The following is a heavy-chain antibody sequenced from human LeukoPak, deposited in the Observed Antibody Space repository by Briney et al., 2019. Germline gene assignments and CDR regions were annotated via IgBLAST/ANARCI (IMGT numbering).Heavy chain of an antibody. J-gene: IGHJ4*02. D-gene: IGHD6-13*01. CDR3: AKDLSAASDY. CDR1: GGSISSSNW. Sequence: PSETLCLTCAVSGGSISSSNWSRWGRQPPGKGLEWSGVVSHSGSTNYTQSLKSRFTISVDKSKNQFSLKLSSVTAADTAVNYCAKDLSAASDYWGQGTLVTVSS. CDR2: VSHSGST. V-gene: IGHV4-4*02.